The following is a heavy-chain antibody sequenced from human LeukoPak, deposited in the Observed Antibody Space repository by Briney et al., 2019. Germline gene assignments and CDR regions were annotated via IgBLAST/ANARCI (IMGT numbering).Heavy chain of an antibody. D-gene: IGHD6-19*01. CDR2: ISYDGTDK. Sequence: PGGSLRLSCAAAGFTFNTYSMNWVRQAPGKGLEWVAVISYDGTDKYYADSVKGRFTISRDNSKNTLFLQMNSLRAEDTAMYYCAKGEGGDSGWYGDYWGQGTLVTVSS. V-gene: IGHV3-30*18. J-gene: IGHJ4*02. CDR1: GFTFNTYS. CDR3: AKGEGGDSGWYGDY.